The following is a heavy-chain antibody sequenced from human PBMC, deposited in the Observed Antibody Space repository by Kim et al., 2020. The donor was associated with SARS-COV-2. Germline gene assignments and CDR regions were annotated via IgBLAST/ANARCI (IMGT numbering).Heavy chain of an antibody. J-gene: IGHJ4*02. CDR3: TREHNGDYVYGEYFFDQ. D-gene: IGHD4-17*01. Sequence: GGSLRLSCIGYGFSFGDYGINWVRQAPGKGLEWVALIRGTKTHGGTTEYAASVKGRFTISRDDPKYIAYLHMDSLAAEDTAVYYCTREHNGDYVYGEYFFDQWGQGTLVAVSS. CDR1: GFSFGDYG. CDR2: IRGTKTHGGTT. V-gene: IGHV3-49*04.